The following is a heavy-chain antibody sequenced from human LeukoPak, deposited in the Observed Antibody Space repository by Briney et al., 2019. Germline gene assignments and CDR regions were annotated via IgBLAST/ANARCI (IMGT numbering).Heavy chain of an antibody. D-gene: IGHD3-22*01. CDR1: GLIFNNYG. Sequence: GGSLRLSCAASGLIFNNYGLIWVRQAPGKGLEWVSAISNDGGGTQYADFVEGRFTISRDNSKNTLFLQMSSLRAEDTALYYCAKGSSGYFAALWGQGTLVTVSS. CDR3: AKGSSGYFAAL. J-gene: IGHJ4*02. V-gene: IGHV3-23*01. CDR2: ISNDGGGT.